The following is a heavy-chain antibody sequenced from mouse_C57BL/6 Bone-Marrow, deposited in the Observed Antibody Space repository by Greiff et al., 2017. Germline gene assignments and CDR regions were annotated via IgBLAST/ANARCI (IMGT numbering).Heavy chain of an antibody. J-gene: IGHJ2*01. CDR3: ARLGDYYCDY. Sequence: VQLQQSGPVLVKPGASVKMSCKASGYTFTDYYMNWVKQSHGKSLEWIGVINPYNGGTSYNQKFKGKATLTVDKSSSTAYMELNSLTSEDSAVYYCARLGDYYCDYWGQGTTLTVSS. D-gene: IGHD2-13*01. CDR2: INPYNGGT. CDR1: GYTFTDYY. V-gene: IGHV1-19*01.